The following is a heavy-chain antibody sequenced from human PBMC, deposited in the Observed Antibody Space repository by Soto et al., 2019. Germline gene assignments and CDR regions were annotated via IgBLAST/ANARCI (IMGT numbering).Heavy chain of an antibody. V-gene: IGHV3-23*01. J-gene: IGHJ4*02. Sequence: GGSLRLSCAASEFTFSTYAMAWVRQAPGKGLEWVSGVSASGLNTDYADPVKGRFYISRDNSKDTLYLQMNNLRAEDTAVYYCAKPPDYNWNDYWGQGTLVTVSS. CDR2: VSASGLNT. CDR1: EFTFSTYA. D-gene: IGHD1-20*01. CDR3: AKPPDYNWNDY.